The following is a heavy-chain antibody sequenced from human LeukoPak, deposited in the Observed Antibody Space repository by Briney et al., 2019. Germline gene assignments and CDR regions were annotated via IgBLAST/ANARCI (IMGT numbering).Heavy chain of an antibody. CDR1: GFTFSSNA. D-gene: IGHD3-9*01. CDR3: ARDHLYDILTGYFDY. Sequence: GGSLRLSCAASGFTFSSNAMSWVRQAPGKGLEWVSGITVSGGNTYYADSVKGRFTISRDNSKNTLYLQMNSLRAEDTAVYYCARDHLYDILTGYFDYWGQGTLVTVSS. V-gene: IGHV3-23*01. CDR2: ITVSGGNT. J-gene: IGHJ4*02.